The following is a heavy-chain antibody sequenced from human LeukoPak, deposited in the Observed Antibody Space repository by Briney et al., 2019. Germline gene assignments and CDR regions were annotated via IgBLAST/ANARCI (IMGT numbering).Heavy chain of an antibody. V-gene: IGHV1-2*02. J-gene: IGHJ4*02. Sequence: GASVTVSCKASGYTFTGYYMHWVRQAPGQGLEWMGWIHPISGATNYAPRFQDRVTMTRDTSISTAYMELSRLRSDDTAVYYCARDLEASSSLDYWGQGTLVTVSS. CDR2: IHPISGAT. CDR3: ARDLEASSSLDY. D-gene: IGHD6-6*01. CDR1: GYTFTGYY.